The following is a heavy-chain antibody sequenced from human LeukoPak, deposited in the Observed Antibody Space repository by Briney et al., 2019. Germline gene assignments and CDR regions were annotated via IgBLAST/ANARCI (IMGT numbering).Heavy chain of an antibody. V-gene: IGHV4-59*01. D-gene: IGHD3-9*01. Sequence: ASETLSLTCTVSGGSISSYYWSWIRQPPGKGLEWIGYIYYSGSTNYNPSLKSRVTISVDTSKNQFSLKLSSVTAADTAVYYCARDHRSIQHYDILTGYYRDDAFDIWGQGTMVTVSS. CDR1: GGSISSYY. J-gene: IGHJ3*02. CDR3: ARDHRSIQHYDILTGYYRDDAFDI. CDR2: IYYSGST.